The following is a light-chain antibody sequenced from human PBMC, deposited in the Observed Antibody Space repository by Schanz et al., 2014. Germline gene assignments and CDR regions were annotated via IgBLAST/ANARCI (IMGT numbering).Light chain of an antibody. J-gene: IGLJ3*02. Sequence: QSALTQPRSVSGSPGQSVTISCTGTSRDVGGYNYVSWYQQHPGKAPKLMIYEVSKRPSGVPDRFSGSKSGNTASLTISGLQAEDEADYYCSSFASTTTVLFGGGTKLTVL. V-gene: IGLV2-11*01. CDR2: EVS. CDR1: SRDVGGYNY. CDR3: SSFASTTTVL.